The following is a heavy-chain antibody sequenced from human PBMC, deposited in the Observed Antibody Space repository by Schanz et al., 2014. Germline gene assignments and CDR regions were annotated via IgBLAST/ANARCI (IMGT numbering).Heavy chain of an antibody. CDR2: ISYSGST. J-gene: IGHJ3*02. V-gene: IGHV4-28*03. CDR1: RHSFSSSNW. Sequence: QLQLQESGPGLVKPSETLSLTCVVSRHSFSSSNWWGWIRQPPGKGLEWIGFISYSGSTYYNPSLKSRVTISVDTSKNQFSLNLSSATAADTAVYYCARDRGHGDLPGDIWGQGTMVTVSS. D-gene: IGHD4-17*01. CDR3: ARDRGHGDLPGDI.